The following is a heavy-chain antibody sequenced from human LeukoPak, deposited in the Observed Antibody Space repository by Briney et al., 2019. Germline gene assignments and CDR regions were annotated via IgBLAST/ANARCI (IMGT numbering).Heavy chain of an antibody. CDR2: IYYSGST. V-gene: IGHV4-39*01. Sequence: SETLSLTCTVSGGSISSSSYYWGWIRQPPGKGLEWIGSIYYSGSTYYNPSLKSRVTISVDTSKNQFSLKLSSVTAADTAVYYCARHDPVTILENWFDPWGQGTLVTVSS. CDR3: ARHDPVTILENWFDP. CDR1: GGSISSSSYY. D-gene: IGHD4-17*01. J-gene: IGHJ5*02.